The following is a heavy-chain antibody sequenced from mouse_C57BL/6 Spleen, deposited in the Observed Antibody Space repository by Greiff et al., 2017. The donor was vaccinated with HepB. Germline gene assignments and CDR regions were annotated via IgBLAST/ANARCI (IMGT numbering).Heavy chain of an antibody. V-gene: IGHV1-52*01. D-gene: IGHD1-1*01. J-gene: IGHJ2*01. CDR1: GYTFTSYW. CDR2: IDPSDSET. CDR3: ARSAYGSSYDY. Sequence: VQLQQPGAELVRPGSSVKLSCKASGYTFTSYWMHWVKQRPIQGLEWIGNIDPSDSETHYNQKFKDKATLTVDKSSSTAYMQLSSLTSEDSAVYYCARSAYGSSYDYWGQGTTLTVSS.